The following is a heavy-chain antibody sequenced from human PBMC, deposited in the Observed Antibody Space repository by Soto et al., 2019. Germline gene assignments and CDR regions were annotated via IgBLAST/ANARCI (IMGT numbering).Heavy chain of an antibody. Sequence: SCAASGFTVSSNYMSWVRQAPGKGLEWVSVIYSGGSTYYADSVKGRFTISRDNSKNTLYLQMNSLRAEDTAVYYCARGSGSGRYGINFDYWGQGTLVTVSS. CDR1: GFTVSSNY. CDR3: ARGSGSGRYGINFDY. V-gene: IGHV3-66*01. J-gene: IGHJ4*02. CDR2: IYSGGST. D-gene: IGHD6-19*01.